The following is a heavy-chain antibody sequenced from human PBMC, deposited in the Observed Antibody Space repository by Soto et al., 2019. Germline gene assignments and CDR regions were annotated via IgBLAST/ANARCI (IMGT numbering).Heavy chain of an antibody. Sequence: ASVKVSCKVSGYTLTELSMHWVRQAPGKGLEWMGGFDPEDGETIYAQKFQGRVTMTEDTSTDTAYMELSSLRSEDTAVYYGATDRRAARLLRFDYWGQGTLVTVSS. D-gene: IGHD6-6*01. CDR2: FDPEDGET. V-gene: IGHV1-24*01. CDR3: ATDRRAARLLRFDY. CDR1: GYTLTELS. J-gene: IGHJ4*02.